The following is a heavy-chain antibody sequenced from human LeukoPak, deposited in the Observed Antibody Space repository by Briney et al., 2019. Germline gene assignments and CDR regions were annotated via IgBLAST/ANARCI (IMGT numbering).Heavy chain of an antibody. Sequence: GGSLRLSCAASGFTFSSYAMSWVRQAPGRGLEWVSGNSAGGGDTFYAASVKGRFTISRDNSKNTLYLQMDSLRAEDTAVYYCASDYSVTWTAFDFWGQGALVTVSS. CDR2: NSAGGGDT. CDR3: ASDYSVTWTAFDF. CDR1: GFTFSSYA. V-gene: IGHV3-23*01. D-gene: IGHD5/OR15-5a*01. J-gene: IGHJ4*02.